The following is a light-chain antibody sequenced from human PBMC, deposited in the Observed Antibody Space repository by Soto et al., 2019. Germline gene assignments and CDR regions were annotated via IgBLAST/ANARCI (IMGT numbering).Light chain of an antibody. CDR3: QTWGTGIRV. Sequence: QLVLTQSPSASASLGASVKLTCTLNSGHSSYAIAWHQQQPEEGPRYLMKVNSDGSHTKGDGIPDRFSGSSSGAERYLIISSLQSEDEADYYCQTWGTGIRVFGGGTQLTVL. CDR1: SGHSSYA. V-gene: IGLV4-69*01. CDR2: VNSDGSH. J-gene: IGLJ7*01.